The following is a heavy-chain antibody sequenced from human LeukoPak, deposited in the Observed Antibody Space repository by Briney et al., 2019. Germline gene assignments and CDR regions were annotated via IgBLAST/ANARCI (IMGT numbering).Heavy chain of an antibody. CDR1: GGSISSYY. CDR2: IYYSGST. V-gene: IGHV4-59*06. J-gene: IGHJ4*02. CDR3: VGGGYGDYGI. Sequence: PSETLSLTCTVSGGSISSYYWSWIRQPPGKGLEWIGYIYYSGSTYYNPSLKNRVTISVDTSKNQFSLKLSSVTAADTAVYYCVGGGYGDYGIWGQGTLVTVSS. D-gene: IGHD4-17*01.